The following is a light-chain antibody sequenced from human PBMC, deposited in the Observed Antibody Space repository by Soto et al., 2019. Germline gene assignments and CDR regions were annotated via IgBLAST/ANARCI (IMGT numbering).Light chain of an antibody. CDR2: ESS. Sequence: EIVLTQSPATLSLSPGERATLSCRASQSVDNYLDWYQQKPGQAPGLLIYESSNRATGIPDRFSGSGSGTDFTLTISRLEPEDFAVYYCQQYVTSPWAFGQGTKVDI. J-gene: IGKJ1*01. V-gene: IGKV3-20*01. CDR1: QSVDNY. CDR3: QQYVTSPWA.